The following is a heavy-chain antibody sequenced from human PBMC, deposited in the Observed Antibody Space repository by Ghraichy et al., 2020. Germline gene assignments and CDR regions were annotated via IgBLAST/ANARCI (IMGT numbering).Heavy chain of an antibody. CDR2: ISDSGGST. J-gene: IGHJ4*02. Sequence: GESLNISCAASGFPFSNYAMTWVRQAPGRGLEWVSGISDSGGSTYYADSVKGRFTISRDNSKNTLFLQMSSLRAEDTAVYFCAKEGSGKLAVAGFFDYWGQGTLVTVFS. D-gene: IGHD6-19*01. CDR1: GFPFSNYA. V-gene: IGHV3-23*01. CDR3: AKEGSGKLAVAGFFDY.